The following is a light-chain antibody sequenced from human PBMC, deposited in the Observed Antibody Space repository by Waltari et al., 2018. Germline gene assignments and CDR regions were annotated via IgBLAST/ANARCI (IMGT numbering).Light chain of an antibody. Sequence: SYVLTQPPSVSVAPGATARITCGGNNLGSKSVHWYRQRPGQAPVVVISYDNDRAAGIPERFSGSNSGNTATLTISRVEAGDEADYYCQVWDANTDPGVFGTGTEVTVL. CDR1: NLGSKS. V-gene: IGLV3-21*01. CDR3: QVWDANTDPGV. J-gene: IGLJ1*01. CDR2: YDN.